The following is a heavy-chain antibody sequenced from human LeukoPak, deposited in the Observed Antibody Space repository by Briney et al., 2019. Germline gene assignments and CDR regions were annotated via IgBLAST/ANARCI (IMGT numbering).Heavy chain of an antibody. CDR1: GSSFTSYW. CDR2: IYPGDSDT. Sequence: GASLKISCKGSGSSFTSYWIGWVRQMPGKGLEWMGIIYPGDSDTRYSPSFQGQVTISADKSISTAYLQWSSLKASDTAMYYCARGLYYDILTGHDAFDIWGQGTMVTVSS. J-gene: IGHJ3*02. CDR3: ARGLYYDILTGHDAFDI. D-gene: IGHD3-9*01. V-gene: IGHV5-51*01.